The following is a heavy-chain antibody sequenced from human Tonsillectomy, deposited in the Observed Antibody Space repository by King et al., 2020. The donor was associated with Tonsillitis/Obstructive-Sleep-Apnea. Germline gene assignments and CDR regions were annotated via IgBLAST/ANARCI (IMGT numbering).Heavy chain of an antibody. CDR1: GYTFTSYY. Sequence: VQLVESGAEVKKPGASVKVSCKASGYTFTSYYMHWVRQAPGQGLEWMGIINPSGGSTSYAQKFQGRVTMTRDTSTSTVYMELSSLRSEDTAVYYCARRLSGYYYYMDVWGKGPTVTVS. J-gene: IGHJ6*03. D-gene: IGHD3-3*01. V-gene: IGHV1-46*01. CDR2: INPSGGST. CDR3: ARRLSGYYYYMDV.